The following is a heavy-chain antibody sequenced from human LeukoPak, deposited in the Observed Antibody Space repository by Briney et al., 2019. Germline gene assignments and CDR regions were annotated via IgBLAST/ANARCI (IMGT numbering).Heavy chain of an antibody. Sequence: GASVKVSCKASGYTFTSYGISWVRQAPGQGLEWMGRISANNGNTNYSQKFQGRVTMTTDTSTNTAYMELRSLRSDDTAMYYCARIAAAGWSYFDYWGQGTLVTVSS. D-gene: IGHD6-13*01. CDR2: ISANNGNT. CDR1: GYTFTSYG. J-gene: IGHJ4*02. V-gene: IGHV1-18*01. CDR3: ARIAAAGWSYFDY.